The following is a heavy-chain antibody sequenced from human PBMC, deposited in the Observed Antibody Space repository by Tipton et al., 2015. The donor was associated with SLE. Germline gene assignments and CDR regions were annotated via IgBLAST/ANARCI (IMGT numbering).Heavy chain of an antibody. CDR3: ARWAGPTVNFDY. V-gene: IGHV4-59*01. Sequence: LRLSCTVSGGFISSYYWSWIRQPPGKGLEWIGYIYYSGSTNYNPSLKSRVTISVDTSKNQFSLKLSSVTAADTAVYYCARWAGPTVNFDYWGQGTLVTVSS. J-gene: IGHJ4*02. CDR2: IYYSGST. D-gene: IGHD4-11*01. CDR1: GGFISSYY.